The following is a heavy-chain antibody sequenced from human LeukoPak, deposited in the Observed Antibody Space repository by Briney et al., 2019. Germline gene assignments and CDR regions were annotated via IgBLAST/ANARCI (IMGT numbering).Heavy chain of an antibody. CDR2: ISYDGSNK. Sequence: GGSLRLSCAASGFTFSSYAMHWVRQAPGKGLEWVAVISYDGSNKYYADSVKGRFTISRDNSKNTLYLQMNSLRAEDTAVYYCARDLLSERMILTGYYVAGYYYGMDVWGQGTTVTVSS. V-gene: IGHV3-30-3*01. CDR1: GFTFSSYA. CDR3: ARDLLSERMILTGYYVAGYYYGMDV. D-gene: IGHD3-9*01. J-gene: IGHJ6*02.